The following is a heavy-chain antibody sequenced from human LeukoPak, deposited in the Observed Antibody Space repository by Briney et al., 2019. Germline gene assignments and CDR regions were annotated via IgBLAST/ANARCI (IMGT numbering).Heavy chain of an antibody. CDR2: ISWNSGSI. CDR1: GFTFDDYA. CDR3: ARIYHYYDSGSYMFDY. D-gene: IGHD3-10*01. V-gene: IGHV3-9*01. Sequence: GGSLRLSCAASGFTFDDYAMHWVRQAPGKGLEWVSGISWNSGSIGYADSVKGRFTISRDNAKNSLYLQMNTLRGEDTAVYYCARIYHYYDSGSYMFDYWGQGTLVTVSS. J-gene: IGHJ4*02.